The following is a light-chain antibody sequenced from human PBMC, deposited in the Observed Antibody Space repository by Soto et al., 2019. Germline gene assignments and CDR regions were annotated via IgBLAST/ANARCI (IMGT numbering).Light chain of an antibody. CDR3: QQYGNSPWT. V-gene: IGKV3-20*01. Sequence: EIVLTQSPGTLSLSPGERATLSCRASQSVSSSYLAWYQRKPGQAPRLLIYGASSRATGIPDRFSGSGSGTDFTLTITRLEPEDFTVYYCQQYGNSPWTFGQGTKV. J-gene: IGKJ1*01. CDR1: QSVSSSY. CDR2: GAS.